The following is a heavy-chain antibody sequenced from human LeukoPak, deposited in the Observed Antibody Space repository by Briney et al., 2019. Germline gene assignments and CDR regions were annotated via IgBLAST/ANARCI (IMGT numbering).Heavy chain of an antibody. V-gene: IGHV5-51*01. J-gene: IGHJ3*02. CDR1: GYSFTSYW. D-gene: IGHD2-15*01. Sequence: GESLKISCKGSGYSFTSYWIGWVRQMPGKGLEWMGIIYPGDSDTRYSPSFQGQVTISADKSISTAYLQWSSLKASDTAMYYCARRVDIVATSKCSGGSCYQDAFDIWGQGTMVTVSS. CDR2: IYPGDSDT. CDR3: ARRVDIVATSKCSGGSCYQDAFDI.